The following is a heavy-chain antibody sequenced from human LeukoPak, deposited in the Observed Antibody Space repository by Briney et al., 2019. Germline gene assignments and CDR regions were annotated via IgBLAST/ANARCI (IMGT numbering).Heavy chain of an antibody. J-gene: IGHJ4*02. CDR3: ARNEGGYSYGSARTGGFDY. D-gene: IGHD5-18*01. CDR2: MNPNSGNT. CDR1: GYTFTSYD. Sequence: ASVKVSCKASGYTFTSYDINWVRQATGQGLEWMGWMNPNSGNTGYAQKFQGRVTITRNTSISTAYMELSSLRSEDTAVYYCARNEGGYSYGSARTGGFDYWGQGTLVTVSS. V-gene: IGHV1-8*03.